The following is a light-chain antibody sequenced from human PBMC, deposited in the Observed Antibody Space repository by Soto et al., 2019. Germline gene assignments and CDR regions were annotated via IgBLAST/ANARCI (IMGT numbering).Light chain of an antibody. CDR1: QSVNSDY. J-gene: IGKJ2*01. CDR3: QQYGSSPLYT. V-gene: IGKV3-20*01. CDR2: GAF. Sequence: EMVLTQSPGTLSLSPGERATLSCRASQSVNSDYLAWYQQKPGQAPRLLIYGAFSRATSIQDRFSGRVSGTVFTLTISRLEPEDFAVDYCQQYGSSPLYTFGEGTKVEIK.